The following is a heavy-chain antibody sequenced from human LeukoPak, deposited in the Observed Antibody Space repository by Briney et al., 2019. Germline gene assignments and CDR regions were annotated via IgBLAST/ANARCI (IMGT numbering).Heavy chain of an antibody. CDR2: IYPGDSET. J-gene: IGHJ4*02. CDR3: ARHDGSVSRGWCSDF. D-gene: IGHD6-19*01. CDR1: GYRFTSYW. V-gene: IGHV5-51*01. Sequence: GESLKISSKGSGYRFTSYWNGWVRQMPGKGLEWLGIIYPGDSETRCIPSFQGQVTISADKSTSTAFLQWSSLKASDTAMYYCARHDGSVSRGWCSDFWGQGTLVTVSS.